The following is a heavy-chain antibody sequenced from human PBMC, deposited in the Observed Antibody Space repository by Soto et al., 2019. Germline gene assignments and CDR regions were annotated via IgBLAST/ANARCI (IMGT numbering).Heavy chain of an antibody. CDR3: ASSKVLTGYYRGGYYYYGMDV. D-gene: IGHD3-9*01. Sequence: GGSLRLSCAASGFTVSSNYMSWVRQAPGKGLEWVSVIYSGGSTYYADSVKGRFTISRHNSKNTLYLQMNSLRAEDTAVYYCASSKVLTGYYRGGYYYYGMDVWGQGTTVTVSS. CDR2: IYSGGST. J-gene: IGHJ6*02. V-gene: IGHV3-53*04. CDR1: GFTVSSNY.